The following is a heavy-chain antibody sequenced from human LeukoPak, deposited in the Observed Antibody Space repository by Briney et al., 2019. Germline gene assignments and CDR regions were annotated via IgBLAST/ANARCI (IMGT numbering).Heavy chain of an antibody. V-gene: IGHV3-53*01. Sequence: GGSLRLSCAASGFTVSSNYMSWVRQAPGKGLEWVSVIYSGGSTYYADSVKGRFTISRDNSKNTLYLQMNSLRAEDTAVYYCAREYYDILTGYYSPFDYWGQGTLVTVSS. CDR3: AREYYDILTGYYSPFDY. D-gene: IGHD3-9*01. CDR2: IYSGGST. CDR1: GFTVSSNY. J-gene: IGHJ4*02.